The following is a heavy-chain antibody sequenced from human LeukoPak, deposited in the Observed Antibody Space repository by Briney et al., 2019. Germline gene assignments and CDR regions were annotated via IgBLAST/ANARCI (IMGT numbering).Heavy chain of an antibody. V-gene: IGHV3-74*01. CDR2: INSDDGST. CDR1: GFTFSDYW. J-gene: IGHJ4*02. CDR3: ATCVAVPGLPDS. Sequence: PGGSLRLSCAASGFTFSDYWMYWVRQAPGKGLVWVSRINSDDGSTSYADSVQGRFTISRDNAKNTLYLQMNSLRAEDTAVYYCATCVAVPGLPDSWGQGTLVHVSS. D-gene: IGHD6-19*01.